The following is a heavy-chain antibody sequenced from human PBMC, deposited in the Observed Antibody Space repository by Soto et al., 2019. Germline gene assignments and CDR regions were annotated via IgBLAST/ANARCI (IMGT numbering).Heavy chain of an antibody. J-gene: IGHJ5*02. D-gene: IGHD1-26*01. V-gene: IGHV1-18*01. CDR3: ARDPVGGNCFDP. Sequence: QVQLVQSGAEVKKPGASVKVSCKASGYTFTSYGISWVRQAPGQGLEWMGWINPYNGNTNYAQKLQVRVTITTDTSTTTAYLELRSLSSDDTAVYYGARDPVGGNCFDPWGQGTLVTVSS. CDR2: INPYNGNT. CDR1: GYTFTSYG.